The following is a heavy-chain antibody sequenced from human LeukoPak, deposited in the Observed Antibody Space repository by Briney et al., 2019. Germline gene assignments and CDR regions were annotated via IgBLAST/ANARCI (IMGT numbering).Heavy chain of an antibody. J-gene: IGHJ4*02. Sequence: GGSLRLSCAASGFTCSSYAMSWVRQAPANGLEWVSALSGSGDSTYYGDSVKGRFTISRDNSKNTLYLQMNSLRAEDTAVYYCAKTRPLDSSSWSHGDYWGQGTLVTVSS. D-gene: IGHD6-13*01. CDR3: AKTRPLDSSSWSHGDY. V-gene: IGHV3-23*01. CDR2: LSGSGDST. CDR1: GFTCSSYA.